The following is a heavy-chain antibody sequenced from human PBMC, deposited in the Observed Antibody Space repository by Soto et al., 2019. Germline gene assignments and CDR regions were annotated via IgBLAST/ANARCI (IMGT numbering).Heavy chain of an antibody. D-gene: IGHD2-2*01. CDR1: GWYFSDYI. CDR2: MNHSGST. V-gene: IGHV4-34*01. Sequence: PSETLSLTCDVYGWYFSDYIWTWIRQPPGKGLQWIGQMNHSGSTYYNPSLKSRVTISIHTSKNQFSLKLSSVTAADTAVYYCARVPDYWGQGILVTVSS. J-gene: IGHJ4*02. CDR3: ARVPDY.